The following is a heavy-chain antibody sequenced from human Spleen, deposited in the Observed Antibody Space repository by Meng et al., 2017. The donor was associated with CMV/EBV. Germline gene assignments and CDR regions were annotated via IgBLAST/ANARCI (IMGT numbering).Heavy chain of an antibody. D-gene: IGHD3-10*01. Sequence: GSLRLSCTVSGGSISSSSYYWGWIRQPPGKGLEWIGSIYYSGSTYYGPSLKSRVTISVDTSKNQFSLKVSSVTAADTAVYYCARMITMVRGADYYHGMDVWGQGTTVTVSS. V-gene: IGHV4-39*07. J-gene: IGHJ6*02. CDR2: IYYSGST. CDR1: GGSISSSSYY. CDR3: ARMITMVRGADYYHGMDV.